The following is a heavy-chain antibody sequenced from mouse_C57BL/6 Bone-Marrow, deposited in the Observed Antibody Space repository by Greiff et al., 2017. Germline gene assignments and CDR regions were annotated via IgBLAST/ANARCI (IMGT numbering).Heavy chain of an antibody. CDR2: IYPRSGNT. D-gene: IGHD1-1*01. V-gene: IGHV1-81*01. CDR1: GYTFTSYG. Sequence: QVQLQQSGAELARPGASVKLSCKASGYTFTSYGISWVKQRTGQGLEWIGEIYPRSGNTYYNEKFKGKATLTADKSSSTAYMELRSLTSEDSAVYFCARRRGMGYYGSSPFEVWGTGTTVTGSS. CDR3: ARRRGMGYYGSSPFEV. J-gene: IGHJ1*03.